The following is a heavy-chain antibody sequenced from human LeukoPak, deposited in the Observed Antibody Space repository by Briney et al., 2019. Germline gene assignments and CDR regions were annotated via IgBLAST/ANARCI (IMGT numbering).Heavy chain of an antibody. CDR1: GYTFTSYG. V-gene: IGHV1-18*01. CDR3: ARTPPQYSSGRYHFDY. J-gene: IGHJ4*02. Sequence: ASVKVSCKASGYTFTSYGISWVRQAPGQGLEWMGRISAYNGNTNYAQKLQGRVTMTTDTSTSTAYMELRSLRSDDTAVYYCARTPPQYSSGRYHFDYCGQGTLVTVSS. CDR2: ISAYNGNT. D-gene: IGHD6-19*01.